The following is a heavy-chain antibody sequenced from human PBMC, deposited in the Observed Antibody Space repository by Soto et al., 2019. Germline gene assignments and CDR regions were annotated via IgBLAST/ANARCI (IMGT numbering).Heavy chain of an antibody. CDR1: GFTFSSYG. J-gene: IGHJ4*02. CDR3: AKARSPIVATSGFDY. CDR2: ISYDGSNK. V-gene: IGHV3-30*18. D-gene: IGHD5-12*01. Sequence: QPGGSLRLSCAASGFTFSSYGMHWVRQAPGKGLEWVAVISYDGSNKYYADSVKGRFTISRDNSKNTLYLQMNSLRAEDTAVYYCAKARSPIVATSGFDYWGQGTLVTVSS.